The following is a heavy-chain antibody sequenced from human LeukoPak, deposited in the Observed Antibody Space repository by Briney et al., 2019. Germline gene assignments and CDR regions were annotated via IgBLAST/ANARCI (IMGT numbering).Heavy chain of an antibody. Sequence: SETLSLTCAVYGGSFSGYYWSWIRQSPGKGLEWIGEINHSGSTNYNPSLKSRVTISVDTSKNQFSLKLSSVTAADTAVYYCASHVVVVAATPSSNWFDPWGQGTLVTVSS. D-gene: IGHD2-15*01. J-gene: IGHJ5*02. V-gene: IGHV4-34*01. CDR2: INHSGST. CDR1: GGSFSGYY. CDR3: ASHVVVVAATPSSNWFDP.